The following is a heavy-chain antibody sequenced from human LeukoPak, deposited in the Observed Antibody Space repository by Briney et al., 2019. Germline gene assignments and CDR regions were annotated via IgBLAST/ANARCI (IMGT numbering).Heavy chain of an antibody. Sequence: GGSLRLSCAASGFTFTDHAMSWVRQTPDKGLEWVSSIHAGGGSTLYADSMKGRFTISRDDARNSLFLQMNGLRADDTAVYYCTRENYVPDSWGQGTLVTVSS. CDR2: IHAGGGST. V-gene: IGHV3-23*01. CDR1: GFTFTDHA. J-gene: IGHJ5*02. CDR3: TRENYVPDS. D-gene: IGHD3-10*02.